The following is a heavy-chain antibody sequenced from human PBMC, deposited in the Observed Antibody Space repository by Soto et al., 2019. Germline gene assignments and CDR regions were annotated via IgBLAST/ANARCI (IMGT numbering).Heavy chain of an antibody. D-gene: IGHD6-6*01. CDR2: ISAYNGNT. CDR3: ARGYSSSFQDYYYGMDV. V-gene: IGHV1-18*01. J-gene: IGHJ6*02. Sequence: GASVKVSCKASGYTFTSYGISRVRQAPGQGLEWMGWISAYNGNTNYVQKLQGRVTMTTDTSTSTAYMELRSLRSDDTAVYYCARGYSSSFQDYYYGMDVWGQGTTVTAP. CDR1: GYTFTSYG.